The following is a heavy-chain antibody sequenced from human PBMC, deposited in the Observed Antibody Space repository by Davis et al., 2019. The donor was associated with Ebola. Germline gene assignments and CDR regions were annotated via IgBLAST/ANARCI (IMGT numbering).Heavy chain of an antibody. CDR2: ISYDETDK. CDR3: ARASELGYGSGTYYNAIDY. D-gene: IGHD3-10*01. V-gene: IGHV3-30*03. J-gene: IGHJ4*02. CDR1: GFTSSSYW. Sequence: PGRSLTLSCAASGFTSSSYWMSWVRQAPGKGLEWVAVISYDETDKFYADSVKGRFTISRDTSKNTVYLQLNSLRTDDTAVYYCARASELGYGSGTYYNAIDYWGQGALVSVSS.